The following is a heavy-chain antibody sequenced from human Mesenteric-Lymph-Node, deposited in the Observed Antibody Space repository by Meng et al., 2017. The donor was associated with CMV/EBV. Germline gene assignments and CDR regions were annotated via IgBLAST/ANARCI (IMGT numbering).Heavy chain of an antibody. J-gene: IGHJ4*02. D-gene: IGHD5-12*01. Sequence: CSVSGVSLITYSWWTWLRRPPGMGLGCIGEIYHAGRTNSNPSLKSRLIISVDKSKNEVSLKLISATAADTAIYYCARDSSGHDWGSYWGQGALVTVSS. CDR3: ARDSSGHDWGSY. CDR1: GVSLITYSW. CDR2: IYHAGRT. V-gene: IGHV4-4*02.